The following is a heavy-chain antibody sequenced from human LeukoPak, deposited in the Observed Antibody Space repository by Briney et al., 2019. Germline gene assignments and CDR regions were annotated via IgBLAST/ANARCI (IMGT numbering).Heavy chain of an antibody. J-gene: IGHJ4*02. CDR1: GGSISSSNW. CDR3: ARSNSYYYDSSGYYYFDY. CDR2: IYHSGST. V-gene: IGHV4-4*02. D-gene: IGHD3-22*01. Sequence: SETLSLTCAVSGGSISSSNWWSWVRQPPGKGLEWIGEIYHSGSTNYNPSLKSRVTISVDKSKNQFSLKLSSVTAADTAVYYCARSNSYYYDSSGYYYFDYWGQGTLVTVSS.